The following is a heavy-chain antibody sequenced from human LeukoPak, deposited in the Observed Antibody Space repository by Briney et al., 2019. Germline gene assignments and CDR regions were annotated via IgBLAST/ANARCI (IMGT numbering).Heavy chain of an antibody. CDR2: ISSGSSSI. CDR3: ARGGIAARFAY. V-gene: IGHV3-48*03. J-gene: IGHJ4*02. CDR1: GFTFSSYE. Sequence: PGGSLTLSCAASGFTFSSYEMNWVRQAPGMGLEWVSYISSGSSSIFYADSVKGRFTISRDNAKNSLYLQMNSLRVEDTAVYYCARGGIAARFAYWGQGTLVTVSS. D-gene: IGHD6-6*01.